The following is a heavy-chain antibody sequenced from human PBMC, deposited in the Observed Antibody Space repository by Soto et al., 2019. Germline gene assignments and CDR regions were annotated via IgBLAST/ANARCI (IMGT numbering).Heavy chain of an antibody. V-gene: IGHV4-30-2*01. D-gene: IGHD3-10*01. J-gene: IGHJ6*02. CDR1: GGSISSGGYS. CDR2: IYHSGST. Sequence: QLQLQESGSGLVKPSQTLSLTCAVSGGSISSGGYSWSWIRQPPGKGLEWIGYIYHSGSTYYNPSLNSRVPISVDRSKKQFPLKLSSVTAADTAGYYCARGGSPYYYYGMDVWGQGTTVTVSS. CDR3: ARGGSPYYYYGMDV.